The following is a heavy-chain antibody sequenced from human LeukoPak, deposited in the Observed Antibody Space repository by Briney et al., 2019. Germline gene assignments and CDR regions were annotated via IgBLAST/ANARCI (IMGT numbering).Heavy chain of an antibody. Sequence: GGSLRLSCAASEFTFTSYELNWVRQAPGKGLEWLSYISSSSSTIYYADSVKGRFTISRDNAKNSLYLQMNSLRDDDTAVYYCARNEWAGFWGQGTLVTVSS. D-gene: IGHD1-26*01. V-gene: IGHV3-48*02. J-gene: IGHJ4*02. CDR2: ISSSSSTI. CDR1: EFTFTSYE. CDR3: ARNEWAGF.